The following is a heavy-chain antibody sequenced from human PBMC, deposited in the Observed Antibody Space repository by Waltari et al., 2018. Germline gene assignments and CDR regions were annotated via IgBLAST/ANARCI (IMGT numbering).Heavy chain of an antibody. Sequence: VQLQQWGAGLLKPSETLSLTCAVYGGSFSGYYWSWIRQAPGKGLEWVSVIYSGGSTYYADSVKGRFTISRDNSKNTLYLQMNSLRAEDTAVYYCARGGVAARPDDAFDIWGQGTMVTVSS. V-gene: IGHV3-66*02. CDR2: IYSGGST. CDR1: GGSFSGYY. J-gene: IGHJ3*02. D-gene: IGHD6-6*01. CDR3: ARGGVAARPDDAFDI.